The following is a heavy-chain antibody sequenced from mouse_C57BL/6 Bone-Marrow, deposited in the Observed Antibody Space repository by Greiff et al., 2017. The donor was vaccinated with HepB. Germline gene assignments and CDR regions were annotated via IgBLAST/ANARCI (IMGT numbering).Heavy chain of an antibody. J-gene: IGHJ1*03. CDR1: GYTFTSYW. D-gene: IGHD2-1*01. CDR3: ARRDGNYWYFDV. CDR2: IYPGSGST. V-gene: IGHV1-55*01. Sequence: VQLQQPGAELVKPGASVKMSCKASGYTFTSYWITWVKQRPGQGLEWIGDIYPGSGSTNYNEKFKRKATLTVDTSSSTAYMQLSSLTSEDSAVYYCARRDGNYWYFDVWGTGTTVTVSS.